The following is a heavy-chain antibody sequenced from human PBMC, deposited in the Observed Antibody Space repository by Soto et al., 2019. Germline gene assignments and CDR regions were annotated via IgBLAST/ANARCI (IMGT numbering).Heavy chain of an antibody. J-gene: IGHJ4*02. D-gene: IGHD3-22*01. CDR3: ARGGPYYYDTSGFEYLDYFDL. V-gene: IGHV4-59*12. CDR1: GGSISTYY. CDR2: VYYDGRT. Sequence: SETLSFTCIVSGGSISTYYWSWVRKPPGKGRGWIAYVYYDGRTNFNLSLTNLVSIFVDKSKDQFSLNLRSVTAADSALYFCARGGPYYYDTSGFEYLDYFDLWRRGTPITFSS.